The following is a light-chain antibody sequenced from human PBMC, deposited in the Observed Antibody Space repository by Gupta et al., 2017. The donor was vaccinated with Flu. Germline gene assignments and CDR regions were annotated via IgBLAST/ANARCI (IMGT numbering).Light chain of an antibody. V-gene: IGKV4-1*01. CDR3: QQEDSTPYT. CDR2: WAS. CDR1: QSVLYSSNNKNY. J-gene: IGKJ2*01. Sequence: DTVMTQSPDSLAVSLGERAIINCKSSQSVLYSSNNKNYLSWYQQKPGQPPKLLIYWASTRQSGVPDRFSGSGSETDFTLTISSRQAEDVAVYYCQQEDSTPYTFGQGTXLEIK.